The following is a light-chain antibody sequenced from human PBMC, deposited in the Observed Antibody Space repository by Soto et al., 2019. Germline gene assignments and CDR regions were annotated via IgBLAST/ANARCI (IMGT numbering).Light chain of an antibody. V-gene: IGKV1-5*03. Sequence: DIQMTQSPSTLSASVGDRVTITCRASQSISSWLAWYQQKTGKAPKLLIYKASSLESGVPSRFSGSGSVTEFTLTISSLQPDDFATYSCQQYNSYSTFGQGTKLEIK. CDR3: QQYNSYST. CDR1: QSISSW. J-gene: IGKJ2*01. CDR2: KAS.